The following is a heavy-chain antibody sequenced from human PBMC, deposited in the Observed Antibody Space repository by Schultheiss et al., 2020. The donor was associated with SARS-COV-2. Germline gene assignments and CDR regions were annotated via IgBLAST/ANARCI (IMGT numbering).Heavy chain of an antibody. CDR1: GFTVSSNY. J-gene: IGHJ6*02. V-gene: IGHV3-30*02. CDR2: IWYDGSNK. Sequence: GGSLRLSCAASGFTVSSNYMSWVRQAPGKGLEWVAVIWYDGSNKYYADSVKGRFTISRDNSKNTLHLQMNSLRTEDTAVYYCAKDLVAARVRQESGLDVWGQGTTVTVSS. CDR3: AKDLVAARVRQESGLDV. D-gene: IGHD2-15*01.